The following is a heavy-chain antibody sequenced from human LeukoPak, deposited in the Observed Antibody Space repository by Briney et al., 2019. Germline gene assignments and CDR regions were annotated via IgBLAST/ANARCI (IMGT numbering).Heavy chain of an antibody. CDR1: GGSISRYY. D-gene: IGHD2-15*01. J-gene: IGHJ3*02. CDR2: VYSSGTT. Sequence: PSETLSLTCTVSGGSISRYYWSWVRQPPGEGLEGIGYVYSSGTTKNNPSLKSRVTISVDTSKNQFSLKLSSVTAADTAVYYCARLLKASGEVVGGATVRAFDIWGQGTMVTVSP. CDR3: ARLLKASGEVVGGATVRAFDI. V-gene: IGHV4-59*08.